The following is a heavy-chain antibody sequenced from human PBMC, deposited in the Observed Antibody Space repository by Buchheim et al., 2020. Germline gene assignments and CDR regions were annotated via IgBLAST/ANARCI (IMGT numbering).Heavy chain of an antibody. J-gene: IGHJ4*02. CDR3: TTDLRWDSFPNY. CDR1: GFTFSSYA. Sequence: EVQLLESGGGLVQPGGSLRLSCVGSGFTFSSYAMSWVRQAPGKGLEWIGRIKSKHDGGTTDYAAPVKGTFTISRDDSKNTLYLQMNSLKTEDTAVYYCTTDLRWDSFPNYWGQGTL. D-gene: IGHD1-26*01. CDR2: IKSKHDGGTT. V-gene: IGHV3-15*01.